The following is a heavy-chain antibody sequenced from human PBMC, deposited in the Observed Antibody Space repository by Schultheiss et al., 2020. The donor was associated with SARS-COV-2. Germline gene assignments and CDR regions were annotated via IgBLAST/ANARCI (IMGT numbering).Heavy chain of an antibody. CDR3: ARGGVAVAVGRNWFDP. D-gene: IGHD6-19*01. J-gene: IGHJ5*02. V-gene: IGHV4-59*06. Sequence: ESLKISCTVSGGSISSYYWSWIRQPAGKGLEWIGYIYYSGSTYYNPSLKSRVTISVDTSKTQFSLKLSSVTAADTAVYYCARGGVAVAVGRNWFDPWGQGTLVTVSS. CDR1: GGSISSYY. CDR2: IYYSGST.